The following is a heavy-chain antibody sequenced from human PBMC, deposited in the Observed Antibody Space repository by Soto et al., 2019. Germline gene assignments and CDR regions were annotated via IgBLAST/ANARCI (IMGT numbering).Heavy chain of an antibody. V-gene: IGHV1-3*01. CDR2: IHPGTGGT. CDR1: GYLFTSHA. J-gene: IGHJ3*02. Sequence: QVPLVQSGAEVSEPGASVKISCKTSGYLFTSHAIFWVRQAPGQRPEWLGWIHPGTGGTAYSQNLQGRVTITSDTSADTAFLELSSLRTEDTAVYYCTREYGSTNNYRAFDIWGQGTTVTVSS. D-gene: IGHD3-10*01. CDR3: TREYGSTNNYRAFDI.